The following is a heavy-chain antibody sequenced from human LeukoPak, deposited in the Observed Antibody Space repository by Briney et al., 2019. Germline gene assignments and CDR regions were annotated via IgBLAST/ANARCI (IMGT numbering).Heavy chain of an antibody. V-gene: IGHV3-72*01. Sequence: GGSLRLSCAASGFTFSDHYMDWVRQAPGKGLEWVGRIRNKANSYTTEYAASVKGRFIISRDDSKNSLNLQMNSLKTEDTAVYYCARVRSDYYFDYWGQGTLVTVSS. J-gene: IGHJ4*02. CDR3: ARVRSDYYFDY. D-gene: IGHD6-25*01. CDR1: GFTFSDHY. CDR2: IRNKANSYTT.